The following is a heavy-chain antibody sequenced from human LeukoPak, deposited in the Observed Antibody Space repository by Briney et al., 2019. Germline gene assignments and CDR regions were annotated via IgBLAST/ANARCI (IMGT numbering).Heavy chain of an antibody. CDR3: ARATLDN. CDR2: IYSGGST. Sequence: SGGSLRLSCAASGFTVSNNYISWVRQAPGKGLEWVSVIYSGGSTKYADSVKARFTISRDNSKNTEYLQMNSLRADDTAVYYCARATLDNWGQGTLVTVSS. CDR1: GFTVSNNY. J-gene: IGHJ4*02. V-gene: IGHV3-53*01.